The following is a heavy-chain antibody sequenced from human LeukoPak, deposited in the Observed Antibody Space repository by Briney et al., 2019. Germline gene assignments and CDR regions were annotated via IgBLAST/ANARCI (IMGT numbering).Heavy chain of an antibody. CDR1: GGSISSSSNY. CDR2: IYYSGIT. V-gene: IGHV4-39*01. J-gene: IGHJ6*03. Sequence: SETLSLTCIVSGGSISSSSNYWGWIRQPPGKGLEWIGSIYYSGITYYNPSLKSRVTISVDTSKNQFSLKLSSVTAADTAVYYCARHVHYDFYIDVWGEGPTVTVSS. D-gene: IGHD3-10*01. CDR3: ARHVHYDFYIDV.